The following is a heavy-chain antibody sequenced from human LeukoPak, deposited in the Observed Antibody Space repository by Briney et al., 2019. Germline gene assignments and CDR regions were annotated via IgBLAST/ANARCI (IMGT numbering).Heavy chain of an antibody. CDR3: ARGFCSGGTCYRTFFDY. Sequence: SETLSLTCTVSGGSINSYYWSWIRQPPGKGLEWIGYIYYSGSTNYNPSLKSRVTISVNTSKNQFSLKLSSVTAADTAIYFCARGFCSGGTCYRTFFDYWGQGTLVTVSS. D-gene: IGHD2-15*01. CDR2: IYYSGST. CDR1: GGSINSYY. V-gene: IGHV4-59*01. J-gene: IGHJ4*02.